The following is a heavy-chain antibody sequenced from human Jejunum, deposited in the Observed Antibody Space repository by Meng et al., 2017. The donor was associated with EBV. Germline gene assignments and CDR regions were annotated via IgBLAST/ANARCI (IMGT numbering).Heavy chain of an antibody. Sequence: QGPVKESGPGLVKPSRTLSLTCAVSGGSISTDNWWSWVRQPPGKGLEYIGEIHHSGSTKYNPSLKSRVTISVDKSNNHFSLKLSSVTAADTAVYYCARDRGVEDYWGQGTLVTVSS. CDR2: IHHSGST. CDR1: GGSISTDNW. J-gene: IGHJ4*02. D-gene: IGHD5-24*01. V-gene: IGHV4-4*02. CDR3: ARDRGVEDY.